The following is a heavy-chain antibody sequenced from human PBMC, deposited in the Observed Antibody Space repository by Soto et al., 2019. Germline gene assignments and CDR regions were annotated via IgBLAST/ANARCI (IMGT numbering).Heavy chain of an antibody. D-gene: IGHD3-9*01. CDR2: MYHSGST. CDR1: GGSISSGGYS. J-gene: IGHJ6*02. Sequence: SETLSLTCAVSGGSISSGGYSWSWIRQPPGKGLEWIGYMYHSGSTYYNPSLKSRVTISIDRSKNQFSLKLSSVTAADTAVYYCARDVRYFDWLLPYYYYGMDVWGQGTTVTVSS. V-gene: IGHV4-30-2*01. CDR3: ARDVRYFDWLLPYYYYGMDV.